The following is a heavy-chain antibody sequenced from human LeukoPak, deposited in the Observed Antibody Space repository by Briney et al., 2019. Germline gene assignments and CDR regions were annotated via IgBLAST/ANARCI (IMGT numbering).Heavy chain of an antibody. J-gene: IGHJ4*02. CDR2: IYYSGST. CDR1: GGSISSSSYY. Sequence: SETLSLTCTVSGGSISSSSYYWGWIRQPPGKGLEWIGSIYYSGSTYYNPSLKSRVTISVDTSKNQFSLKLSSVTAADTAAYYCYGSGSYRYNTFNYWGQGTLVTVSS. V-gene: IGHV4-39*01. CDR3: YGSGSYRYNTFNY. D-gene: IGHD3-10*01.